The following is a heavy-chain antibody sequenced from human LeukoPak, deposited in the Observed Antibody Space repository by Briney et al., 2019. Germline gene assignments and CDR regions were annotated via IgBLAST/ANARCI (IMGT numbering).Heavy chain of an antibody. V-gene: IGHV4-34*01. D-gene: IGHD3-10*01. CDR2: INHSGST. CDR3: ARGRITMVRGGYYYYYMDV. J-gene: IGHJ6*03. Sequence: SETLSLTCAVYGGSFSGYYWSWIRQPPGQGLEWIGEINHSGSTNYNQSLKSRVTISVDTSKNQFSLKLSSVTAADTAVYYCARGRITMVRGGYYYYYMDVWGKGTTVTVSS. CDR1: GGSFSGYY.